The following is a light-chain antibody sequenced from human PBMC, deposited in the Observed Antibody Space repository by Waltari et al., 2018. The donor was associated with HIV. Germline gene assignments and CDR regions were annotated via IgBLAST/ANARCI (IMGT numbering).Light chain of an antibody. CDR1: QSILSTAGNRHY. Sequence: DIVMTQSPDSLAVSLGERATINCKSSQSILSTAGNRHYLAWYQQGPGQAPNLLIYWASTRESGVPDRFSGSGSGTDFTLTISSLQAEDVAVYYCQQYYDTPYTFGQGTKLDI. CDR2: WAS. CDR3: QQYYDTPYT. V-gene: IGKV4-1*01. J-gene: IGKJ2*01.